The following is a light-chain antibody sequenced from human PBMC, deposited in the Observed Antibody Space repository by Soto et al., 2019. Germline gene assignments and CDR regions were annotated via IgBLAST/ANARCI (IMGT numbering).Light chain of an antibody. Sequence: EIVLTQSPATLSLSPGERATLSCRASQSVSSYLAWYQQKPGQAPRLLIYDGTNRATGIPARFSGSGSGTDFTLTISSLEPEDFAVYYCQQRSIWPPFTFGQGTRLEIK. CDR1: QSVSSY. CDR2: DGT. CDR3: QQRSIWPPFT. J-gene: IGKJ5*01. V-gene: IGKV3-11*01.